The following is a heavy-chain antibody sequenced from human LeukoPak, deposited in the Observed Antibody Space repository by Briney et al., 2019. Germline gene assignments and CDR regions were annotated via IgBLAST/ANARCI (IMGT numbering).Heavy chain of an antibody. CDR1: GGSISNGDHY. CDR2: IYYSGST. V-gene: IGHV4-30-4*08. D-gene: IGHD5-24*01. Sequence: SETLSLTCTVSGGSISNGDHYWSWIRQHPGKGLEWIGHIYYSGSTYYNPSLKSRVIISVDRSKNQFSLKLSSVTAADTAVYYCARASMEMATAFDYWGQGTLVTVSS. CDR3: ARASMEMATAFDY. J-gene: IGHJ4*02.